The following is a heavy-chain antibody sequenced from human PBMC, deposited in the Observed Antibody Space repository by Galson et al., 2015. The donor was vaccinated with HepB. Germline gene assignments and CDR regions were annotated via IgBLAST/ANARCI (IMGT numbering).Heavy chain of an antibody. CDR3: ATDLDGSYFHAFDI. D-gene: IGHD1-26*01. Sequence: SVKVSCKVSGYTLTELSMHWVRQAPGKGLEWMGGFDPEDGETIYAQKFQGRVTMTEDTSTDTAYMELSSLRSEDTAVYYCATDLDGSYFHAFDIWGQGTMVTVSS. V-gene: IGHV1-24*01. CDR1: GYTLTELS. CDR2: FDPEDGET. J-gene: IGHJ3*02.